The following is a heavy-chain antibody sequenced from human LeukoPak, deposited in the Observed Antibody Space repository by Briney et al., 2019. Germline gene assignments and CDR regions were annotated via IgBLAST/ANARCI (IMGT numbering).Heavy chain of an antibody. D-gene: IGHD3-10*01. CDR1: GLSISSGRF. V-gene: IGHV4-38-2*02. J-gene: IGHJ4*02. CDR2: VYESGTP. Sequence: PSEALSLTCSVSGLSISSGRFWVWIRQPPGKGLEWLATVYESGTPFYNPSLKSRLTISVDSPRNQFSLRLTSLTAADTAVYYCARTRYYYNSRSYGAPYYFDYWGQGTLVTVSS. CDR3: ARTRYYYNSRSYGAPYYFDY.